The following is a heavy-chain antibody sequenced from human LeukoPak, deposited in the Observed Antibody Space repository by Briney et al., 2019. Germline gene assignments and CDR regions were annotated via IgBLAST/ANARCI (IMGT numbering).Heavy chain of an antibody. J-gene: IGHJ5*02. CDR1: GYTFTGCL. D-gene: IGHD6-13*01. Sequence: ASVKVSCKASGYTFTGCLIHWVRQAPGQGLEWMGRINPNTGGTNYAQKFQGRVTMTRDTSITAAYMELSRLTSDDTAIYYCAKVPPSITAAGNWLDPWGQGVLVTVSS. CDR3: AKVPPSITAAGNWLDP. V-gene: IGHV1-2*06. CDR2: INPNTGGT.